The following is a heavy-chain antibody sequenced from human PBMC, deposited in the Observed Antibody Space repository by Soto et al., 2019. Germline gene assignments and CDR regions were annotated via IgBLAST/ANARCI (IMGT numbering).Heavy chain of an antibody. D-gene: IGHD3-22*01. CDR1: GYTFIAYY. V-gene: IGHV1-2*02. Sequence: QVQLVQSGAEVKRPGASVKVSCKASGYTFIAYYMHWVRQAPGQGLEWMGWINPKSGVTNYTEKFQGRVTMTRDTSISTAYMELSSLRSDDTAVYYCARDPFYYDSSGTNYWGQGTRVNVSS. CDR2: INPKSGVT. CDR3: ARDPFYYDSSGTNY. J-gene: IGHJ4*02.